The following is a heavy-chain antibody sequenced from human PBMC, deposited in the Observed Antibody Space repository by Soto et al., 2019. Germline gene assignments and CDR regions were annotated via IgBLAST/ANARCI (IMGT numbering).Heavy chain of an antibody. J-gene: IGHJ6*02. CDR1: GFTFSSYW. CDR2: INSDGSST. Sequence: GGSLRLSCAASGFTFSSYWMHWVRQAPGKGLVWVSRINSDGSSTSYADSVKGRFTISRDNAKNTLYLQMNSLRAEDTAVYYCARDRIVVVPAAMLKYYYGMDVWGQGTTVTVSS. V-gene: IGHV3-74*01. CDR3: ARDRIVVVPAAMLKYYYGMDV. D-gene: IGHD2-2*01.